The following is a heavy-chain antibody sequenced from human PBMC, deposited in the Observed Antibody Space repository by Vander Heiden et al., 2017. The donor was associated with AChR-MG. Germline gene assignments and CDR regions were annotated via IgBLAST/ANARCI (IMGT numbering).Heavy chain of an antibody. CDR3: VKQKNLPDAFDI. J-gene: IGHJ3*02. V-gene: IGHV3-23*01. CDR2: VSGTGDST. CDR1: GSTFDSYA. Sequence: EMQLLESGGGLVQPGGSLRLSCAAPGSTFDSYAISWVRQAPGRGLEWVSAVSGTGDSTYYADSVKGRFTISRDNSKNTLYLQLNSLRAEDAAVYYCVKQKNLPDAFDIWGQGTVVTVSS.